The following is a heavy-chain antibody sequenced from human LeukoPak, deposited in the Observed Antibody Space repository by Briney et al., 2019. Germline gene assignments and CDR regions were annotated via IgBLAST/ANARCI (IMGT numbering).Heavy chain of an antibody. CDR1: GLTVSSNH. CDR2: IYSGGGT. D-gene: IGHD6-13*01. V-gene: IGHV3-66*01. J-gene: IGHJ4*02. CDR3: ARFSSLAAAGTIDY. Sequence: GGSLRLSCAASGLTVSSNHMNWVRQAAGKGLEWVSVIYSGGGTYYADSVEGRFTISRDNSKNTLYLQMNSLRAEDTAVYYCARFSSLAAAGTIDYWGQGTLVTVSS.